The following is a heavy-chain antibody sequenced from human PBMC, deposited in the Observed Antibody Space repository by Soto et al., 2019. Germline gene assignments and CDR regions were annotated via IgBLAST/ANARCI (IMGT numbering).Heavy chain of an antibody. CDR1: GFTFSSYG. Sequence: GGSLRLSCAASGFTFSSYGMHWVRQAPGKGLEWVAVISYDGSNKYYADSVKGRFTISRDNSKNTLYLQMNSLRAEDTAVYYCAKDLVGATDYWGQGTLVTVSS. CDR3: AKDLVGATDY. D-gene: IGHD1-26*01. V-gene: IGHV3-30*18. CDR2: ISYDGSNK. J-gene: IGHJ4*02.